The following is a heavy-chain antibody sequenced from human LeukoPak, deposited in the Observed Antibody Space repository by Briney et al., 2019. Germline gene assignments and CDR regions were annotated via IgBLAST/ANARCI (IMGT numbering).Heavy chain of an antibody. D-gene: IGHD3-3*01. V-gene: IGHV4-34*01. J-gene: IGHJ3*02. CDR2: INHSGST. CDR3: ARHRVTRYDFWSGYYGGAFDI. Sequence: SETLSLTCAVYGGSFSGYYWSWIRQPPGKGLEWIGEINHSGSTNYNPSLKSRVTISVDTSKNQFSLKLSSVTAADTAVYYCARHRVTRYDFWSGYYGGAFDIWGQGTMVTVSS. CDR1: GGSFSGYY.